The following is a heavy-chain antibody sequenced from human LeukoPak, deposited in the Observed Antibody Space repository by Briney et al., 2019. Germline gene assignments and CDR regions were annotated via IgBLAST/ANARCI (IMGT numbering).Heavy chain of an antibody. D-gene: IGHD2-2*01. V-gene: IGHV4-31*03. CDR3: ARGRGYCSSTSCRHWYFDL. Sequence: PSQTLSLTCTVSGGSISSVGYYWSCIRQHPGKGLEWIGYIYFSGSTYYNPSLKSRVTISVDTSKNQFSLKLSSVTAADTAVYYCARGRGYCSSTSCRHWYFDLWGRGTLVTVSS. J-gene: IGHJ2*01. CDR1: GGSISSVGYY. CDR2: IYFSGST.